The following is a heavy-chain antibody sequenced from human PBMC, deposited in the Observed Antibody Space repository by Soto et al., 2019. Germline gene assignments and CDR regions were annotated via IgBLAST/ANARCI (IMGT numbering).Heavy chain of an antibody. CDR3: ARSYSEYIWGSPFH. Sequence: QVQLQESGPGLVKPSETLSLTCTISGGSISGYYWSWIRQSPGKGLEWIGYIYYTGSTNYSPSLTNRITISVDTPTNQFSLRLSFVTAADTAVYYCARSYSEYIWGSPFHWGQGILVTVSS. J-gene: IGHJ4*02. CDR2: IYYTGST. V-gene: IGHV4-59*08. CDR1: GGSISGYY. D-gene: IGHD3-16*01.